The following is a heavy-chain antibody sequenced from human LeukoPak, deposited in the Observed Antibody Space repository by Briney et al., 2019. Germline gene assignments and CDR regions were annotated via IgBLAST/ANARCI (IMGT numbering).Heavy chain of an antibody. CDR3: AKETSITGAGDY. J-gene: IGHJ4*02. CDR2: ISSSSSTI. D-gene: IGHD1-20*01. CDR1: GFTFNTYS. V-gene: IGHV3-48*01. Sequence: GGSLRLSCTASGFTFNTYSMNWVRQAPGKGLEWVSYISSSSSTIYYADSVKGRFTISRDNAKNSLYLQMDSLRAEDTAIYYCAKETSITGAGDYWGQGTLVTVSS.